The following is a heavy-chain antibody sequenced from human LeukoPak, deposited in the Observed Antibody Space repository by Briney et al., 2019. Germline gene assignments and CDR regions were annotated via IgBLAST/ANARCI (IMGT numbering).Heavy chain of an antibody. V-gene: IGHV1-2*02. CDR2: INPNSGGT. Sequence: VASVKVSCKASGYTFTGYYMHWVRQAPGQGLEWMGWINPNSGGTNYAQKFQGRVTMTRDTSISTAYMELSRLRSDDTAVYYCARDLFHSWYGSGSNYDMDVWGQGTTVTVSS. J-gene: IGHJ6*02. D-gene: IGHD3-10*01. CDR1: GYTFTGYY. CDR3: ARDLFHSWYGSGSNYDMDV.